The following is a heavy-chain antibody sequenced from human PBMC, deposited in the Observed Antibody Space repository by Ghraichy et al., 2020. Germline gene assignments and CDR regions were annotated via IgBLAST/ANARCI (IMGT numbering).Heavy chain of an antibody. Sequence: SCAASGFTFDTYEMKWVRQAPGKGLEWISYISSSGTTIYYADSVKGRFTISRDNAKNSLFLQMNSLRVEDTAVYYCARARGIQLWPIYGMDVWGQGTTVTVSS. D-gene: IGHD5-18*01. J-gene: IGHJ6*02. CDR2: ISSSGTTI. V-gene: IGHV3-48*03. CDR3: ARARGIQLWPIYGMDV. CDR1: GFTFDTYE.